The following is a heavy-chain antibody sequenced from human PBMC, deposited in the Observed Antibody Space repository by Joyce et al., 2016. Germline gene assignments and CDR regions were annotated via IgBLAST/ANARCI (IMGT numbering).Heavy chain of an antibody. Sequence: EVQLVQSGAEVKKPGESLKISCKGSGYSFAAYWIGWVRQMPGKGLEWMGIIYPGDSENRYSPSFQGQFTISADKAINTADLQWSSLKASDTAMYYCAGHYDSGGYYYRGHFDSWGQGTMVTVSS. D-gene: IGHD3-22*01. V-gene: IGHV5-51*01. CDR1: GYSFAAYW. CDR2: IYPGDSEN. J-gene: IGHJ3*02. CDR3: AGHYDSGGYYYRGHFDS.